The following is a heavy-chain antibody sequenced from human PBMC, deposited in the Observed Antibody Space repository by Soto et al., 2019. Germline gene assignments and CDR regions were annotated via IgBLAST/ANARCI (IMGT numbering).Heavy chain of an antibody. V-gene: IGHV3-23*01. Sequence: GGSLRLSCVASGFTFSSYGMNWVRQAPGKGLEWISGISDGGTRTYYVDSVKGRFTISRDNSDNTMYLQMESLRVEDSAVYYCAPLVLDTALVNQPFESWGQGTLVTVSS. CDR1: GFTFSSYG. D-gene: IGHD5-18*01. CDR2: ISDGGTRT. CDR3: APLVLDTALVNQPFES. J-gene: IGHJ4*02.